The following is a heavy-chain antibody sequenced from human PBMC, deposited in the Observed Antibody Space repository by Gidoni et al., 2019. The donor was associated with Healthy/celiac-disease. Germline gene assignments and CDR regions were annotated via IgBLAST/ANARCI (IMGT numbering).Heavy chain of an antibody. CDR1: AFTFSGSA. D-gene: IGHD2-15*01. Sequence: EVQLVESGGGLVPPGGSLQISCAAPAFTFSGSAMHWVRQASGKGLEWVGRMRSKANSYATAYAAAVKGRFTISRDDSKNTAYRQMNSLKTEDTAVYYCTRHRSGPSYYMDVWGKGTTVTVSS. J-gene: IGHJ6*03. CDR2: MRSKANSYAT. CDR3: TRHRSGPSYYMDV. V-gene: IGHV3-73*02.